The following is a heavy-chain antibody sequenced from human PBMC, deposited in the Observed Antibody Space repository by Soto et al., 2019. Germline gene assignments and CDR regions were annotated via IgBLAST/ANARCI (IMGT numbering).Heavy chain of an antibody. CDR2: IFAGNGDT. J-gene: IGHJ4*02. D-gene: IGHD3-9*01. V-gene: IGHV1-3*01. CDR3: ARNVPPTGYYNH. Sequence: QVQLVQSGAEVKKPGASMKVSCKASGYSFTDFAIHWVRQAPGQRLEWMGWIFAGNGDTKYSQKFQDRVTLTRDTVASSTYLELTSLRSDDTAVYYCARNVPPTGYYNHWGQGTLVTVTS. CDR1: GYSFTDFA.